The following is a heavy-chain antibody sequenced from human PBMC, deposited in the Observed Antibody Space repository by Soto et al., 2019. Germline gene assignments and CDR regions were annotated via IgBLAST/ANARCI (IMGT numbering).Heavy chain of an antibody. J-gene: IGHJ6*02. Sequence: ASVKVSCKASGYTFTSYGISWVRQAPGQGLEWMGWISAYNGNTNYAQKLQGRVTMTTDTSTSTAYMELRSLRSDDTAVYYCARDPPFGIAAAVTGLYHHHYGMDVCGQGTTVTGSS. CDR2: ISAYNGNT. V-gene: IGHV1-18*01. D-gene: IGHD6-13*01. CDR3: ARDPPFGIAAAVTGLYHHHYGMDV. CDR1: GYTFTSYG.